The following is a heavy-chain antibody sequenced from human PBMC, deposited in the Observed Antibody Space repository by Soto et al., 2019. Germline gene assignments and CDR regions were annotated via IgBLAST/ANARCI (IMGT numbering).Heavy chain of an antibody. CDR3: VRDSPIGSSFSGYDGIDY. V-gene: IGHV1-69*08. CDR2: IITLLDTT. J-gene: IGHJ4*02. CDR1: GGTFSNDI. D-gene: IGHD5-12*01. Sequence: QVQLVQSGAEVKKPGSSVKVSCKTSGGTFSNDIITWVRQAPGQGLEWMGRIITLLDTTNYGQQFQGRVTITADKTPGTAYMELNSLRSEDTAVYYCVRDSPIGSSFSGYDGIDYWGQGTLVTVSS.